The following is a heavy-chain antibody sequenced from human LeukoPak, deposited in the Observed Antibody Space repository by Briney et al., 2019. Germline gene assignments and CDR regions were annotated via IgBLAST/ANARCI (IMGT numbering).Heavy chain of an antibody. CDR2: IYYSGST. D-gene: IGHD3-3*01. CDR1: GGSISSYY. J-gene: IGHJ4*02. Sequence: SETLSLTCTVSGGSISSYYWSWIRQPPGKGLEWIGYIYYSGSTNYNPSLKSRVTISVDTSKNQFSLKLSSVTAADTAVYYCARGLKEWLSQLVFDYWGQGTLVTVSS. CDR3: ARGLKEWLSQLVFDY. V-gene: IGHV4-59*01.